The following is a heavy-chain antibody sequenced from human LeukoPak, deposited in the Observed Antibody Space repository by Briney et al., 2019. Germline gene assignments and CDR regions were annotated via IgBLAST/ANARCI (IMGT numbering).Heavy chain of an antibody. V-gene: IGHV1-18*01. CDR1: GYTFTSYG. CDR3: ARFGDSGYYGSGSYYNFDY. CDR2: ISAYNGNT. J-gene: IGHJ4*02. D-gene: IGHD3-10*01. Sequence: VASVKVSCKASGYTFTSYGISWVRQAPGQGLEWMGWISAYNGNTNYAQKLQGRVTMTTDTSTSTAYMGLRSLRSDDTAVYYCARFGDSGYYGSGSYYNFDYWGQGTLVTVSS.